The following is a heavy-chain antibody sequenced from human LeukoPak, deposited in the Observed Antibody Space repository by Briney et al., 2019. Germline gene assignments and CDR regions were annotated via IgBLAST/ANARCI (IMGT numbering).Heavy chain of an antibody. CDR1: GFTFSSYW. J-gene: IGHJ4*02. V-gene: IGHV3-74*01. CDR3: ARVTEYSTAGMRY. D-gene: IGHD6-13*01. Sequence: PGGSLRLSCAASGFTFSSYWMNWVRQAPGKGLVWVSRIASDGSSTTYADSVKGRFSISRDNAKNTLYLQMNSLRAEDTALYYCARVTEYSTAGMRYWGQGIQVTVSS. CDR2: IASDGSST.